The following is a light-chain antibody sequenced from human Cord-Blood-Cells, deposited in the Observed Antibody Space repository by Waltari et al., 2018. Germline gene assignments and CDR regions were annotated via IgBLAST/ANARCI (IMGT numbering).Light chain of an antibody. V-gene: IGLV1-36*01. CDR1: SSNIGNNA. CDR2: YDD. Sequence: QSVLTQPPSVSEAPRQRVTISCSGSSSNIGNNAVNWYQHLPGKAPKLLIYYDDLLPSWVSYRFSGSKSGTSASLAISGLQSEDEADYYCAAWDDSLNGPVFGGGTKLTVL. CDR3: AAWDDSLNGPV. J-gene: IGLJ3*02.